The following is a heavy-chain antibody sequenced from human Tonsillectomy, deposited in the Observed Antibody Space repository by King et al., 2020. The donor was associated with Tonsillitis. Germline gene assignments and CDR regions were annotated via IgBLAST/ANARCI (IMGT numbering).Heavy chain of an antibody. CDR3: AKELRLLDFGDPRCMDV. V-gene: IGHV3-30*18. Sequence: VQLVESGGGVVQPGRSLRLSCAASGFSFSSYGMHWVRQAPGKGLEWVAVITYDGSNKYYADSAKGRFTISRDNSKNTLYLQMNSLRAEDTAVYYCAKELRLLDFGDPRCMDVWGQGTTVTVSS. D-gene: IGHD3-10*01. CDR1: GFSFSSYG. J-gene: IGHJ6*02. CDR2: ITYDGSNK.